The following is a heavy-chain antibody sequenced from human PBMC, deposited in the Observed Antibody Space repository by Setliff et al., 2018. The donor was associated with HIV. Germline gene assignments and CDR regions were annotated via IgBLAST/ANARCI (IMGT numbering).Heavy chain of an antibody. J-gene: IGHJ4*02. CDR2: IKSKTDGGTT. D-gene: IGHD3-16*01. V-gene: IGHV3-15*01. CDR3: AKDDYVWGNPFDY. Sequence: GGSLRLSCAASGLTFSNYWMNWVRQAPGKGLEWVGRIKSKTDGGTTDYAAPVKGRFTISTDDSKNTLYLQMNSLKTEDAAVYFCAKDDYVWGNPFDYWGQGTLVTVSS. CDR1: GLTFSNYW.